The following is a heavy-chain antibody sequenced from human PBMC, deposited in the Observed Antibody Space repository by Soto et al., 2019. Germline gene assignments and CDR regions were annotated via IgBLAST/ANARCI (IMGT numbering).Heavy chain of an antibody. Sequence: QVQLRESGPGLVKPSQTLSLTCSVSGASLSTSDSYWSWIRQVPGKGLEWIGYVSSNDTSSYHPSSPQDCESRLSLSLDTSNNSFSLRLTAMTAADAAVYFCARERIVTVPAGRGTLYNYFGVDVWGQGTTVTVSS. CDR1: GASLSTSDSY. J-gene: IGHJ6*02. D-gene: IGHD3-10*01. CDR3: ARERIVTVPAGRGTLYNYFGVDV. V-gene: IGHV4-30-4*08. CDR2: VSSNDTS.